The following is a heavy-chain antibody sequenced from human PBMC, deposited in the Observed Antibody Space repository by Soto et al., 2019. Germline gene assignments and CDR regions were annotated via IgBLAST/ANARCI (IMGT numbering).Heavy chain of an antibody. Sequence: SETLSLTCGVSGYSINSGYYWGWIRQPPGKGLEWIGSVFHSGTTYQNPSLKTRATISVDTSRNQFSLELDSVTAADTAVYYCERHFGNIQDFWSGTDYWGQGILVTVSS. CDR2: VFHSGTT. V-gene: IGHV4-38-2*01. CDR3: ERHFGNIQDFWSGTDY. J-gene: IGHJ4*02. CDR1: GYSINSGYY. D-gene: IGHD3-3*01.